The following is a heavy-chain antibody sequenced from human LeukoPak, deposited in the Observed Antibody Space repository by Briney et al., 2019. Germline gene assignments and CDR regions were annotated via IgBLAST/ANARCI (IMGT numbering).Heavy chain of an antibody. Sequence: PGRSLRLSCAASGFTFSSYAMHWVRQAPGKGLEWVAVISYDGSNKYYADSVKGRFTISRDNSKNTLYLQMNSLRAEDTAVYYCARDLHSSSSSYWGQGTLVTVSS. V-gene: IGHV3-30*01. D-gene: IGHD6-13*01. CDR1: GFTFSSYA. CDR2: ISYDGSNK. J-gene: IGHJ4*02. CDR3: ARDLHSSSSSY.